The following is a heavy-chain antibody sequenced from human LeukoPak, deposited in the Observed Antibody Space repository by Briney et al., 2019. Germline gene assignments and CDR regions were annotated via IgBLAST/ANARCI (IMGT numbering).Heavy chain of an antibody. Sequence: PGGSLRLSCAASGVTFSSYSMNWVRQAPGKGLEWVSYISSSSSTIYYADSVKGRFTISRDNAKNSLYLQMNSLRDEDTAVYYCARGITGGRTGFDYWGQGTLVTVSS. CDR2: ISSSSSTI. V-gene: IGHV3-48*02. D-gene: IGHD7-27*01. J-gene: IGHJ4*02. CDR1: GVTFSSYS. CDR3: ARGITGGRTGFDY.